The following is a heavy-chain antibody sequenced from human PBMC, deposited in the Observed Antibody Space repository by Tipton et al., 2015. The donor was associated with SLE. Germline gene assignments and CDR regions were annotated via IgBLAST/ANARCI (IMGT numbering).Heavy chain of an antibody. Sequence: TLSLTCAVSGYSITSGDYWGWFRPPPGKGLGWVGSLYHRGSTYYNPSLKSPETISTATAKNEIYLKLTSVTATDTAVYFCARDPYDSTWGNGWFDPWGQGTLVTVSS. CDR3: ARDPYDSTWGNGWFDP. CDR1: GYSITSGDY. V-gene: IGHV4-38-2*02. D-gene: IGHD6-13*01. CDR2: LYHRGST. J-gene: IGHJ5*02.